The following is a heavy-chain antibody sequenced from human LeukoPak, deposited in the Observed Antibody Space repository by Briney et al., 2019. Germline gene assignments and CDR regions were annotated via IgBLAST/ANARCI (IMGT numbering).Heavy chain of an antibody. CDR3: ARKGGYSYGYPFDY. V-gene: IGHV4-38-2*02. J-gene: IGHJ4*02. CDR2: IYHSGST. D-gene: IGHD5-18*01. Sequence: SETLSLTCTVSGYSISSGYYWGWIRQPPGKGLEWIGSIYHSGSTYYNPSLKSRVTISVDTSKNQFSLKLSSVTAADTAVYYCARKGGYSYGYPFDYWGQGTLVTVSS. CDR1: GYSISSGYY.